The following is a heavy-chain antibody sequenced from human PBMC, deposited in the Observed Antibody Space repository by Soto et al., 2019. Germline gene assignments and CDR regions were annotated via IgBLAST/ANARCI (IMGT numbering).Heavy chain of an antibody. CDR2: IFYSGRT. D-gene: IGHD6-13*01. J-gene: IGHJ4*02. CDR3: ARDKCDAGNSDCRACGIDY. V-gene: IGHV4-31*03. CDR1: GGSISSGAYY. Sequence: SGTLSLTCTVSGGSISSGAYYWSWIRQQPGKGLEWIGYIFYSGRTYYSPSLRSRVTISVDTSTNQFSLKLSSVTAADTAVYYCARDKCDAGNSDCRACGIDYWGPGILVTVS.